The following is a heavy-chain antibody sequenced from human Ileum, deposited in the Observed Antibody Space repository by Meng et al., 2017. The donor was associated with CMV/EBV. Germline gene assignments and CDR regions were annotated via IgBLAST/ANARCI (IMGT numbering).Heavy chain of an antibody. V-gene: IGHV3-11*04. CDR2: ISSSGSTI. CDR3: ARAGHAGWFDP. Sequence: SCAASGFTFSDSSMSWIRQAPGKGLEWVSYISSSGSTIYYADSVKGRFTISRDNAKNSLYLQMNSLRAEDTAVYYCARAGHAGWFDPWGQGTLVTVSS. J-gene: IGHJ5*02. CDR1: GFTFSDSS.